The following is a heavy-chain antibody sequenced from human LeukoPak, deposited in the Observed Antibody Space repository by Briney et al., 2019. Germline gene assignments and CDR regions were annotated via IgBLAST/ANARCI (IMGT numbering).Heavy chain of an antibody. CDR1: QYSFTDYA. J-gene: IGHJ4*02. D-gene: IGHD4-11*01. Sequence: GASVKVSCKASQYSFTDYAVHWVRQAPGQRLEWMGWINAGNGDTKYSQKFQGRVTITRDTSASTGYMELSSLRSEDTAVYYCGRDVRGMTTAYFDSWGQGTLVTVSS. CDR2: INAGNGDT. CDR3: GRDVRGMTTAYFDS. V-gene: IGHV1-3*01.